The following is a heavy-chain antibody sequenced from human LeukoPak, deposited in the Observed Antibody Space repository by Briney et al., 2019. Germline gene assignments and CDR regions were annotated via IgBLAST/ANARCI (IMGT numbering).Heavy chain of an antibody. J-gene: IGHJ4*02. CDR2: ISDSGGTT. V-gene: IGHV3-23*01. D-gene: IGHD6-19*01. CDR1: GFTFSNLA. CDR3: AKDARRTSGWYFFDH. Sequence: GGSLRLSCVASGFTFSNLAMGWVRQAPGKGLEWVSVISDSGGTTYYADSVKGRFTISRDNSRHTLYLRMDSLRVEAPAVYYFAKDARRTSGWYFFDHWGQGTLVTVSS.